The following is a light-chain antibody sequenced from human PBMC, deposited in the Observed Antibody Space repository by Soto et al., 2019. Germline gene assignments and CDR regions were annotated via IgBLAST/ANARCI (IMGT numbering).Light chain of an antibody. V-gene: IGLV1-44*01. CDR2: SNV. Sequence: QAVVTQAPSASGTPGQRVTISCSGSSSNIGSNTVSWYQQVPGTAPKVLIYSNVQRPSGVPDRFSGSKSGTLASLAIGGLQSEDEADYYCAAWDGSLNGWVFGGGTKLTVL. CDR1: SSNIGSNT. CDR3: AAWDGSLNGWV. J-gene: IGLJ3*02.